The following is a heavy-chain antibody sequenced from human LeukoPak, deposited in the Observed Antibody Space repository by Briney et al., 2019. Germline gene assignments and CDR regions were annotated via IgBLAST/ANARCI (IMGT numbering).Heavy chain of an antibody. J-gene: IGHJ6*03. CDR1: GFTFSSYW. D-gene: IGHD2-2*01. V-gene: IGHV3-74*01. CDR3: ARLSCSSNSCYAVGRGDYYYYMDV. Sequence: GGSLRLSCAASGFTFSSYWMHWVRQAPGKGLVWVSRINSDGSSTSYADSVKGRFTISRDNAKNTLYLQMNSLRAEDTAVYYCARLSCSSNSCYAVGRGDYYYYMDVWGKGTTVTISS. CDR2: INSDGSST.